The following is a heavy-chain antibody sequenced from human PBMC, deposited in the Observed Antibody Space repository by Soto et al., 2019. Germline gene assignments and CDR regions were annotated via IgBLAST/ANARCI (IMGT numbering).Heavy chain of an antibody. V-gene: IGHV3-21*01. CDR3: ARRPPEGRGGNLVGS. J-gene: IGHJ5*02. D-gene: IGHD1-1*01. CDR2: ISMTTSYV. Sequence: EVQLVESGGGLVKPGGSLRLSCAASGFTFSRYGMSWVRQAPGKGLEWVSSISMTTSYVYYADSVKGRFSISRDNAKKNLYLEMYALRTRDKAFYFWARRPPEGRGGNLVGSWGPGT. CDR1: GFTFSRYG.